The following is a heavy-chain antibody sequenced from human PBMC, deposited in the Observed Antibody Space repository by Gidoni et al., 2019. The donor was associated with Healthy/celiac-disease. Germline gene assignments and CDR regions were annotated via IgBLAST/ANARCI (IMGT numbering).Heavy chain of an antibody. D-gene: IGHD2-15*01. V-gene: IGHV3-30-3*01. J-gene: IGHJ3*02. CDR1: GFTFSSYA. Sequence: QVELVECGGSVVEPWRSMRHDYAASGFTFSSYAMHWVRQAPGKGLEWSAFISYDGSNKYYADSVNGRFTISRDNSKNTLYLQMNSLRAEDPAVYYCAREDIGGVFAIWGQGTMVTVSS. CDR2: ISYDGSNK. CDR3: AREDIGGVFAI.